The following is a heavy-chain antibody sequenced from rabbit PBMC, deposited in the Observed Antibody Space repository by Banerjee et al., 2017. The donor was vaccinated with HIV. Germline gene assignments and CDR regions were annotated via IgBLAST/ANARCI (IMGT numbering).Heavy chain of an antibody. J-gene: IGHJ6*01. CDR1: GFSFSDKAV. CDR3: ARGGDAGYGYAMTL. D-gene: IGHD6-1*01. CDR2: INAVTGRA. V-gene: IGHV1S45*01. Sequence: QEQLLESGGGLVKPEGSLKLSCTASGFSFSDKAVMCWVRQAPGKGLEWIACINAVTGRAVYASWAKGRFTFSKTSSTTVTLQMTRLTAADTATYFCARGGDAGYGYAMTLWGPGTLVTVS.